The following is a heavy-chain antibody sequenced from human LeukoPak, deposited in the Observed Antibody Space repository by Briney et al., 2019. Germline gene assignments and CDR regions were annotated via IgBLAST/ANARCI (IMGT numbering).Heavy chain of an antibody. CDR2: SIPILGIA. CDR3: ANTWNYGYYYSGMDV. J-gene: IGHJ6*02. Sequence: ASVKVSCKASGGTFSSYAISWVRQAPGQGLEWMGRSIPILGIANYAQKFQGRVTITADKSTSTAYMELSSLRSEDTAVYYCANTWNYGYYYSGMDVWGQGTTVTVSS. V-gene: IGHV1-69*04. CDR1: GGTFSSYA. D-gene: IGHD1-7*01.